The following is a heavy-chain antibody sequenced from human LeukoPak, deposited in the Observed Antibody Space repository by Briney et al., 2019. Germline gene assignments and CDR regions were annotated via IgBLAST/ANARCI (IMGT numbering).Heavy chain of an antibody. CDR3: ARDRDLLTGNYLDY. V-gene: IGHV3-30*02. J-gene: IGHJ4*02. CDR1: GFTFSSYG. CDR2: IRYDGSDK. D-gene: IGHD3-9*01. Sequence: AGGSLRLSCAASGFTFSSYGMHWVRQAPGKGLEWVACIRYDGSDKYYVDSVKGRFTISRDNSKNTLYLQMISLRADDTAVYFCARDRDLLTGNYLDYWGQGTLVTVSS.